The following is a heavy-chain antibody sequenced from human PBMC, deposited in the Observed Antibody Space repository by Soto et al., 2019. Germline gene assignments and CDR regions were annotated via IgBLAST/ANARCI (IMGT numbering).Heavy chain of an antibody. CDR3: VRDGTKTLRDWFDP. Sequence: SDTLSLTCAVYGASLSDNYCTWLRQPPGKGLEWIGEINHSGNTNYNPSLRSRVTISIDTSKNQLSLNLRSVSAADTAVYYCVRDGTKTLRDWFDPWGQGISVTVSS. CDR2: INHSGNT. CDR1: GASLSDNY. J-gene: IGHJ5*02. D-gene: IGHD1-1*01. V-gene: IGHV4-34*01.